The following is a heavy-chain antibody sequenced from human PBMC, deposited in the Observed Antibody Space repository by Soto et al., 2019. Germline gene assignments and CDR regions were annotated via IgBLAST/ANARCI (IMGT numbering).Heavy chain of an antibody. J-gene: IGHJ3*02. CDR1: GFTVSSNY. V-gene: IGHV3-53*04. CDR3: ARDNPEAAASLWGAFDI. D-gene: IGHD6-13*01. CDR2: IYSGGST. Sequence: GGSLRLSCAASGFTVSSNYMSWVRQAPGKGLEWVSVIYSGGSTYYADSVKGRFTISRHNSKNTLYLQMNSLRAEDTAVYYCARDNPEAAASLWGAFDIWGQGTMVTVSS.